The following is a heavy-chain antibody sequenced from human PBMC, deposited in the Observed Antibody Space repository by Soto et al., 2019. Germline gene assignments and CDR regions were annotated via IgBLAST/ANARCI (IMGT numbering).Heavy chain of an antibody. CDR1: GGSFSGYY. Sequence: QVQLQQWGAGLLKPSETLSLTCAVYGGSFSGYYWSWIRQPPGKGLGWIGEINHSGSTNYNPSLKSRVTISVDTSKNQFSLTLSSVTAADTAVYYCARVYSGRYVGGWFDPWGQGTLVTVSS. V-gene: IGHV4-34*01. CDR2: INHSGST. CDR3: ARVYSGRYVGGWFDP. D-gene: IGHD1-26*01. J-gene: IGHJ5*02.